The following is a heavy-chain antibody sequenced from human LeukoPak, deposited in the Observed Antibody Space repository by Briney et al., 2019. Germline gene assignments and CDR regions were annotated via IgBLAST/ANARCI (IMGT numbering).Heavy chain of an antibody. Sequence: SQTLSLTCTVSGGSISSGGYYWSWIRQHPGKGLEWIGYIYYSGSTYYNPSLKSRVTISVDTSKNQFSLKLSSVTAADTAVYYCATTPRGYSSSWQEPDYYYYMDVWGKGTTVTVSS. J-gene: IGHJ6*03. V-gene: IGHV4-31*03. CDR3: ATTPRGYSSSWQEPDYYYYMDV. D-gene: IGHD6-13*01. CDR2: IYYSGST. CDR1: GGSISSGGYY.